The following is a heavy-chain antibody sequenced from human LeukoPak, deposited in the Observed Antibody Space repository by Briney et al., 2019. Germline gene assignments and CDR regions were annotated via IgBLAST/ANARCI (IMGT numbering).Heavy chain of an antibody. D-gene: IGHD3-10*01. CDR2: IVVGIGNT. CDR3: AAFGSSAVADYYYGMDV. J-gene: IGHJ6*02. Sequence: SVKVSCKASGFTFTSSAVQWVRQARGQRLEWIGWIVVGIGNTNYAQKFQERVTITRDMSTSTAYMELSSLRSEDTAVYYCAAFGSSAVADYYYGMDVWGQGTTVTVSS. CDR1: GFTFTSSA. V-gene: IGHV1-58*01.